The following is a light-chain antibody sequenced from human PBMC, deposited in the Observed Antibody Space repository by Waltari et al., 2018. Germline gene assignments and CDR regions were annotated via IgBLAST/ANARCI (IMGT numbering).Light chain of an antibody. CDR1: QSIAPN. J-gene: IGKJ5*01. CDR3: QQYNRWPPIT. CDR2: DAS. Sequence: EVVMTQSPATLSVSPGGRATLSCRASQSIAPNLAWYQQRRGQAPKLLIFDASTRATSISGRFSGSGSGTEFTLTISSLQSEDSAVYYCQQYNRWPPITFGQGTRLEIK. V-gene: IGKV3-15*01.